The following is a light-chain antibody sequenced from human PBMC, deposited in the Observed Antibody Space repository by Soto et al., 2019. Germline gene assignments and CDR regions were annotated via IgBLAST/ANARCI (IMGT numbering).Light chain of an antibody. CDR1: QSISNH. CDR3: QQCYSSPPT. J-gene: IGKJ1*01. V-gene: IGKV1-39*01. CDR2: AAS. Sequence: DIQMTQSPSSLSASVEDRVIITCRASQSISNHLNWYQQKPGKAPKLLIFAASSLQSGVPSRFSGSRSGPDFTLTISSLQPEDFATYYCQQCYSSPPTFGQGTKVEIK.